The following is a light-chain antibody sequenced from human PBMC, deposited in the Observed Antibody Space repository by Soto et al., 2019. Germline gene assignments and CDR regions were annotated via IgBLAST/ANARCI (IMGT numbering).Light chain of an antibody. CDR2: DTS. Sequence: QSVVTQEPSLTVSPGGTVTLTCGSSTGAVTSGHYPYWVQQKPGQAPTTLLYDTSNKHSWTPARFSGSLLGGKAALTLSGAQPEDEAEYYCLLSYSGARVFGGGTKLTVL. J-gene: IGLJ2*01. V-gene: IGLV7-46*01. CDR3: LLSYSGARV. CDR1: TGAVTSGHY.